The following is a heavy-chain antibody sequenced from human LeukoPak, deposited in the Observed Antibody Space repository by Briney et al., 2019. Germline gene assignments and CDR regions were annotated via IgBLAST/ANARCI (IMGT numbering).Heavy chain of an antibody. CDR1: GFTFSSYE. J-gene: IGHJ4*02. CDR2: IYYSGST. D-gene: IGHD3-10*01. CDR3: ARRGQNIIDWAFDY. V-gene: IGHV4-39*01. Sequence: PGGSLRLSCAASGFTFSSYEMSWVRQPPGKGLEWIGSIYYSGSTYYNPSLKSRVTISVDTSKNQFSLKLSSVTAADTAVYYCARRGQNIIDWAFDYWGQGTLVTVSS.